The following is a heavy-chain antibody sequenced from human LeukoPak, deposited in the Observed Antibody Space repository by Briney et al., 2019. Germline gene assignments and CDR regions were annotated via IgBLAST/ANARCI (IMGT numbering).Heavy chain of an antibody. J-gene: IGHJ4*02. Sequence: GGSLRLSCAASGFIFSSYWMSWVRQAPGKGLEWVAVISYDGSNKFYADSVKGRFTISRDNSNNTLCLQMNSLRAEDTAVYYCARVGRGYSFKVYYFDYWGQGTLVTVSS. CDR2: ISYDGSNK. V-gene: IGHV3-30*03. D-gene: IGHD5-18*01. CDR3: ARVGRGYSFKVYYFDY. CDR1: GFIFSSYW.